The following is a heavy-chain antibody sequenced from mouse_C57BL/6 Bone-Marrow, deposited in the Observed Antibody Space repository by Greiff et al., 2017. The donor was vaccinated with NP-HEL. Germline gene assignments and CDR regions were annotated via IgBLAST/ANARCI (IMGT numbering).Heavy chain of an antibody. J-gene: IGHJ3*01. V-gene: IGHV5-12*01. Sequence: EVQVVESGGGLVQPGGSLKLSCAASGFTFSDYYMYWVRQTPEKRLEWVAYISNGGGSTYYPDTVKGRFTISRDNAKNTLYLQMSRLKSEDTAMYYCARPSYYAWFAYWGQGTLVTVSA. CDR3: ARPSYYAWFAY. D-gene: IGHD1-1*02. CDR1: GFTFSDYY. CDR2: ISNGGGST.